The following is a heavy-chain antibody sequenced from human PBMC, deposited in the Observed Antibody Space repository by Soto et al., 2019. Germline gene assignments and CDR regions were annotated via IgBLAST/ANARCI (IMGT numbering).Heavy chain of an antibody. CDR2: IYFRGNT. CDR1: GDSINSDKYY. Sequence: PSETLSLTCSVSGDSINSDKYYWGWIRQPPGKGLEWIGSIYFRGNTYYNPSLRTRVTISLDKSKSQFSLKLNSVTAADSAVYFCGRLEGLATISYYFDFWGQGALVTVSS. V-gene: IGHV4-39*01. J-gene: IGHJ4*02. CDR3: GRLEGLATISYYFDF. D-gene: IGHD3-9*01.